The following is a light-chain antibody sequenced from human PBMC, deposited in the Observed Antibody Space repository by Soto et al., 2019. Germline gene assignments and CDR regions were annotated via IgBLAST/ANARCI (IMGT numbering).Light chain of an antibody. J-gene: IGLJ2*01. CDR2: DVR. CDR3: CSYADSYTVL. Sequence: QSALTQPRSVYGSPGQSVTSSCTGISSGVGGYNFVSWYQQHPGQAPKLILYDVRKWPSWVPDRFSGSKSGNTASLTISGLQAEDESDYYCCSYADSYTVLFGGGTKLTVL. CDR1: SSGVGGYNF. V-gene: IGLV2-11*01.